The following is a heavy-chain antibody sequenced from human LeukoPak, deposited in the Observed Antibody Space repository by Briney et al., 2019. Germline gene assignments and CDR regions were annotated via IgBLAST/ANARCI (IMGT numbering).Heavy chain of an antibody. CDR2: MNTNTGNP. D-gene: IGHD1-26*01. J-gene: IGHJ5*02. Sequence: ASVKVSCKASGYSFPMYAINWVRQAPGQGLEWMGWMNTNTGNPTYAQGFTGRFVFSLDTSVTTAYLQISSLRAEDTAVYYCARVIKYSFSVGCFDPWGQGTQVTVSS. CDR1: GYSFPMYA. V-gene: IGHV7-4-1*02. CDR3: ARVIKYSFSVGCFDP.